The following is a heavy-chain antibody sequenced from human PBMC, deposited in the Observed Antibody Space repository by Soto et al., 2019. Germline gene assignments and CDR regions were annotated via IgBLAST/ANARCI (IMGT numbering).Heavy chain of an antibody. J-gene: IGHJ4*02. CDR2: INPYNGNT. Sequence: ASVKVSCKASGYSFATYGITWVRQAPGQAFEWLGWINPYNGNTNYAQNLHGRVTVTPDTSTGTAYMELRSLSADDTAVYYCARVWYYYDRGGYSAYYFDSWGQGTLVTVSS. V-gene: IGHV1-18*04. CDR3: ARVWYYYDRGGYSAYYFDS. D-gene: IGHD3-22*01. CDR1: GYSFATYG.